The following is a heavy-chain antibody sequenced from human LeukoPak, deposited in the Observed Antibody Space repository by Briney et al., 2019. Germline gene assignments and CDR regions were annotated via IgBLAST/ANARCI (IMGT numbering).Heavy chain of an antibody. CDR3: ARGRGFYGGTWPTSFS. CDR1: GDSISSYY. Sequence: SETLSLTCTVSGDSISSYYRSWIRQPPGKGLEWIGYIYDSGSTYFNPSLKSRVTISVDTSKNQFSLKLSSVTAADTAVYYCARGRGFYGGTWPTSFSGGQGPRAPASS. CDR2: IYDSGST. D-gene: IGHD3-16*01. J-gene: IGHJ4*02. V-gene: IGHV4-59*08.